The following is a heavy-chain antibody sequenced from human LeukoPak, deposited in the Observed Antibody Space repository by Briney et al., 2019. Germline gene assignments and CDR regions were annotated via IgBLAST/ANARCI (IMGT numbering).Heavy chain of an antibody. J-gene: IGHJ4*02. CDR3: ARGLYYDILTGYKEGYYFDY. CDR1: GGSISSYY. CDR2: IYYSGST. V-gene: IGHV4-59*01. D-gene: IGHD3-9*01. Sequence: SETLSLTCTVSGGSISSYYWSWIRQPPGKGLEWIGYIYYSGSTNYNPSLKSRVTISVDTSKNQFSLKLSSVTAADTAVYYCARGLYYDILTGYKEGYYFDYWGQGTLVTVSS.